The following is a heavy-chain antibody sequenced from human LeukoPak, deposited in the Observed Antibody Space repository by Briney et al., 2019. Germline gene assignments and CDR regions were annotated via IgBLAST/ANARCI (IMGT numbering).Heavy chain of an antibody. V-gene: IGHV3-7*01. CDR1: GFTFSSYW. Sequence: PGGSLRLSCAASGFTFSSYWMSWVRQAPGKGLEWVANIKQDGSEKYYVDSVKGRFTISRDNAKNSLYLQMNSLGAEDTAVYYCARAGSGPYYYYMDVWGKGTTVTVSS. J-gene: IGHJ6*03. D-gene: IGHD3-10*01. CDR3: ARAGSGPYYYYMDV. CDR2: IKQDGSEK.